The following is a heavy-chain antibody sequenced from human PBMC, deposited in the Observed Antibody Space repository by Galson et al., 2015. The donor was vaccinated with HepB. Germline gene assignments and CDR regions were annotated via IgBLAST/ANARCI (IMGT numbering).Heavy chain of an antibody. CDR1: GFTFSSYA. Sequence: SLRLSCAASGFTFSSYAMSWVRQSPGKGLEWLSAISISGGSTNYADSAKGRFTISRDNSKNTLYLQMSSLRDEDTAVYYCANERSVVRGVATLDYWGQGTLVTVSS. CDR3: ANERSVVRGVATLDY. CDR2: ISISGGST. J-gene: IGHJ4*02. D-gene: IGHD3-10*01. V-gene: IGHV3-23*01.